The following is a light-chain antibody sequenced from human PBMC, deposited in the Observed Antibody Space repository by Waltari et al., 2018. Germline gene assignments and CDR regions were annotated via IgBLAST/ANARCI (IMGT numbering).Light chain of an antibody. Sequence: DIQMSQSPSSLSASVGDRVTISCRASQGIGSYLNWYQQIPGKVPKLLIYYGKILASGVPSRFSGSGSGTEFTLTISSLQPEDFVTYYCQQGNSPPFTFGPGTKLDIK. CDR2: YGK. J-gene: IGKJ3*01. CDR1: QGIGSY. CDR3: QQGNSPPFT. V-gene: IGKV1-39*01.